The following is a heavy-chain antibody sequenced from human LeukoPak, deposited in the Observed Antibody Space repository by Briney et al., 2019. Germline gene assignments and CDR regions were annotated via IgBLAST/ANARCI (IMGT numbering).Heavy chain of an antibody. CDR1: GLTFSSYG. D-gene: IGHD2-2*01. V-gene: IGHV3-30*18. CDR2: ISYDGSDK. J-gene: IGHJ6*02. CDR3: AKDRSSTYYGMDV. Sequence: GRSLRLSCEASGLTFSSYGMHWVRQAPGKGLEWVAVISYDGSDKYYADSVKGRFSISRDNSKNMLYLYMHSLRAEDTAVFYCAKDRSSTYYGMDVWGQGTTV.